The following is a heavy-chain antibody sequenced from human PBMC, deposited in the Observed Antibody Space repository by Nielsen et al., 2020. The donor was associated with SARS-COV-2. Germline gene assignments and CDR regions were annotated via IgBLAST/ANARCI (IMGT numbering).Heavy chain of an antibody. Sequence: SETLSLTCTVSGGSISSSSYYWGWIRQPPGKGLEWIGSIYYSGSTYYNPSLKSRVTISVDRSKNPFSLKLSCVTAADTAVYYCARVITSVFGVVHYFDYWGQGTLVTVSS. D-gene: IGHD3-3*01. CDR1: GGSISSSSYY. CDR2: IYYSGST. J-gene: IGHJ4*02. V-gene: IGHV4-39*07. CDR3: ARVITSVFGVVHYFDY.